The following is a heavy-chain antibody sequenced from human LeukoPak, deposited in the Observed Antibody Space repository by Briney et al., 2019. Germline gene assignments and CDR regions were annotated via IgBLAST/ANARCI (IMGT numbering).Heavy chain of an antibody. CDR2: LSSGGGST. D-gene: IGHD6-25*01. CDR1: GCTFSNYA. CDR3: AKLNGYSSGWFDY. V-gene: IGHV3-23*01. Sequence: GGSLRLSCAASGCTFSNYAMSWVRQAPGKGLEWVSGLSSGGGSTYYADSVKGRFTISRDNSKNMLYLQMNSLRAEDTAVYYCAKLNGYSSGWFDYWGQGTLVTVSS. J-gene: IGHJ4*02.